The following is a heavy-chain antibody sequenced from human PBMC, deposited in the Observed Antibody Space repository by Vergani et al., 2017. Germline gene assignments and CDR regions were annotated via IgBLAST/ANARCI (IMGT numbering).Heavy chain of an antibody. J-gene: IGHJ2*01. Sequence: EVQLVESGGGLVQPGGSLRLSCAASGFTFSSYSMNWVRQAPGKGLEWVSYISSSSSTIYYADSVKGRFTISRDNAKNSLYLQMNSLRDEDTAVYYCARGVIAAAGPPTTDWYFDLWGRGTLVTVSS. CDR2: ISSSSSTI. D-gene: IGHD6-13*01. V-gene: IGHV3-48*02. CDR1: GFTFSSYS. CDR3: ARGVIAAAGPPTTDWYFDL.